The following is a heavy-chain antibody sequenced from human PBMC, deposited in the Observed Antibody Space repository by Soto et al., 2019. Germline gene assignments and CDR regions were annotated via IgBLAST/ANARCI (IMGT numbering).Heavy chain of an antibody. CDR2: IYYSGST. Sequence: PSESLSLTCTLAGHSMTYSYWSWIRLLPGEGLEWVGYIYYSGSTSYNPSLRRRVIMSVDTSKRQFSLQLKSVTAADTAIYYCARTVLGPDILANQFVDYYYYMDVWGQGTTVT. V-gene: IGHV4-59*08. CDR1: GHSMTYSY. J-gene: IGHJ6*03. CDR3: ARTVLGPDILANQFVDYYYYMDV. D-gene: IGHD3-9*01.